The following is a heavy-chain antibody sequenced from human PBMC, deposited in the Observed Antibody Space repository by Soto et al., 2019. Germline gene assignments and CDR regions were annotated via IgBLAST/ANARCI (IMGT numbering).Heavy chain of an antibody. CDR1: GGSISSGGYY. CDR2: IYYSGST. D-gene: IGHD3-16*02. Sequence: SETLSLTCTVSGGSISSGGYYWSWIRQHPGKGLEWIGYIYYSGSTYYNPSLKSRATISVDTSKNQFSLKLSSVTAADTAVYICAISSRLHLGELSMRHWFDPWGQGTLVTVSS. CDR3: AISSRLHLGELSMRHWFDP. J-gene: IGHJ5*02. V-gene: IGHV4-31*03.